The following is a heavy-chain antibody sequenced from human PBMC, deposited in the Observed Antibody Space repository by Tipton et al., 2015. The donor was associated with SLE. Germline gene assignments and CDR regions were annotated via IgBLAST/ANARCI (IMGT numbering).Heavy chain of an antibody. V-gene: IGHV3-48*01. J-gene: IGHJ4*02. CDR1: GFSFSNYA. CDR3: ASGSYQYYFDY. D-gene: IGHD1-26*01. CDR2: ICSSSSGT. Sequence: SLRLSCAASGFSFSNYAIHWVRQAPGKGLEWLSYICSSSSGTYYADSVKGRFTIYRDNAKNSVYLQMNSLRADDTAVYYCASGSYQYYFDYWGQGTLVTVSS.